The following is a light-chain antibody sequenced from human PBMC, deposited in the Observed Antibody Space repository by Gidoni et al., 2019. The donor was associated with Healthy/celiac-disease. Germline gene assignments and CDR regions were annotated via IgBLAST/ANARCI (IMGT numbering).Light chain of an antibody. V-gene: IGKV3D-15*01. CDR1: QSVSSN. J-gene: IGKJ1*01. CDR3: QQYNNWPDVT. CDR2: GAS. Sequence: EIVMTQSPATLSVSPGESATLSCRASQSVSSNLAWYQQKPGQAPRLLIYGASSRATGIPARFSGSGSATEYTLIIISLLSEDFAVNYYQQYNNWPDVTFGQGTKVEIK.